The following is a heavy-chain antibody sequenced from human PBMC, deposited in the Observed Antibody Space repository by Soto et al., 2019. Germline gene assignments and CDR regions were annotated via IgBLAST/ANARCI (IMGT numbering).Heavy chain of an antibody. CDR1: GFTFSHYG. V-gene: IGHV3-33*06. CDR2: IWDDGTNK. J-gene: IGHJ4*02. D-gene: IGHD6-6*01. Sequence: SLRLSCAASGFTFSHYGMHWVRQAPGKGLEWVAVIWDDGTNKYYADSVKGRFTISRDNSKNTLYLQMNSLRADDTAVYSCAKASGSSPLYFDYWGQGTLVTVSS. CDR3: AKASGSSPLYFDY.